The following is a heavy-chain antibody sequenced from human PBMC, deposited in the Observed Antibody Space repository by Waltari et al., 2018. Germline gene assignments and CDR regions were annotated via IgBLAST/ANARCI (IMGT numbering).Heavy chain of an antibody. J-gene: IGHJ4*02. CDR3: ATKNGMYYFDY. Sequence: EVQLVQSGAEVKKPGATVKISCKVSGYTFTDYYMHWVQQAPGQGLEWMGLVDPEDGETIYAAKFQGRGTITADTSTDTADMELSSPRSEDTAVYYCATKNGMYYFDYWGQGTLVTVSS. CDR2: VDPEDGET. CDR1: GYTFTDYY. V-gene: IGHV1-69-2*01.